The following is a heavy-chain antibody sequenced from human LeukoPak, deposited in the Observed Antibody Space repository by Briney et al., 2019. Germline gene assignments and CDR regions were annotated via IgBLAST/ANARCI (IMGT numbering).Heavy chain of an antibody. CDR3: ASSSGRYID. Sequence: GGSLRLSCAASGFTFSSYILNWVRQAPGKGLEWVSSISSSTTYIYYADSVKGRFTISRDNAKYSLYLQMNSLRVEDTAVYYCASSSGRYIDWGQGTLVTVSS. V-gene: IGHV3-21*01. J-gene: IGHJ4*02. CDR2: ISSSTTYI. D-gene: IGHD6-19*01. CDR1: GFTFSSYI.